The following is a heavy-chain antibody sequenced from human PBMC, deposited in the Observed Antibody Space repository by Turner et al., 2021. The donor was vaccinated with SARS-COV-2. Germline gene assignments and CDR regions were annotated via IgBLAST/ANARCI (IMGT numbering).Heavy chain of an antibody. V-gene: IGHV1-24*01. Sequence: QVQLVQSGAEVKKPGASVQVSCKISGYTLTELSIYWVRQAPGKGLEWMGGFDPDDGETIYGQNFQGRVTMTEDTSTDTAYMELSSLRSEDTAVYFCATGYQLRVNWFDPWGQGTLVTVSS. J-gene: IGHJ5*02. D-gene: IGHD2-2*01. CDR2: FDPDDGET. CDR3: ATGYQLRVNWFDP. CDR1: GYTLTELS.